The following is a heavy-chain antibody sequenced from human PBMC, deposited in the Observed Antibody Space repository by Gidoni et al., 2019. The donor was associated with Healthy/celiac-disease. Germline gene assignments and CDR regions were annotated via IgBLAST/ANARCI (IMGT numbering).Heavy chain of an antibody. CDR1: GGSISSGSYY. CDR3: ARSSSYDILTGYSAIDY. J-gene: IGHJ4*02. Sequence: QVQLQESGPGLVKPSQTLSLTCTVSGGSISSGSYYWSWIRQPAGKGLEWIGRIYTSGSTNYNPSLKSRVTISVDTSKNQFSLKLSSVTAADTAVYYCARSSSYDILTGYSAIDYWGQGTLVTVSS. D-gene: IGHD3-9*01. V-gene: IGHV4-61*02. CDR2: IYTSGST.